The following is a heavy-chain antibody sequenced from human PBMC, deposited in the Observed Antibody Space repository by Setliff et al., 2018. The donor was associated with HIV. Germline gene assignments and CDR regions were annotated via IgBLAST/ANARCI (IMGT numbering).Heavy chain of an antibody. Sequence: PGGSLRLSCAASGFNFNSYGMIWVRQAPGEGLVCVSRMDGDGKYIFYADSVKGRFTISRDNAKNTLYLQMNSLRDEDTAVYYCARDRGSGTCRGCDYMDVWGKGTTVTVSS. J-gene: IGHJ6*03. V-gene: IGHV3-74*01. CDR2: MDGDGKYI. D-gene: IGHD3-3*01. CDR1: GFNFNSYG. CDR3: ARDRGSGTCRGCDYMDV.